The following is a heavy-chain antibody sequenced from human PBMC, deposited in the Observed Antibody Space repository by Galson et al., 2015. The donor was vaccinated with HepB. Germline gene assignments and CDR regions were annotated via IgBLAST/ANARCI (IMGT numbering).Heavy chain of an antibody. V-gene: IGHV3-15*01. J-gene: IGHJ4*02. CDR2: IKSKTDGGTT. CDR1: GFTFSNAW. D-gene: IGHD5-18*01. CDR3: TTDPAMAHNFDY. Sequence: SLRLSCAASGFTFSNAWMSWVRQAPGKGLEWVGRIKSKTDGGTTDYAAPVKGRFTISRDDSKNTLYLQMNSLKTEDTAVYYCTTDPAMAHNFDYWGQGTLVTVSS.